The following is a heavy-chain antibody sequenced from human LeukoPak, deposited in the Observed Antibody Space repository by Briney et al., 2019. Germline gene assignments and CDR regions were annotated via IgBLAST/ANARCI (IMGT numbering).Heavy chain of an antibody. J-gene: IGHJ4*02. CDR3: ARGAPGY. CDR1: GGSFSGYA. CDR2: INHSGST. V-gene: IGHV4-34*01. Sequence: SETLSLTCAVYGGSFSGYAWTWIRQPPGKGLEWIGEINHSGSTNYNPSLKSRVTISVDTSKNQFSLKLTSVTAADTAVYYCARGAPGYWGQETLVTVSS.